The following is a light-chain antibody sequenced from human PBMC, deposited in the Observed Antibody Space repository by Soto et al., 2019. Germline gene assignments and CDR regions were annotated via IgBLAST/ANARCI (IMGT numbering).Light chain of an antibody. J-gene: IGLJ3*02. CDR1: NIGSKS. CDR2: DES. Sequence: SYELTQPPSVSVAPGQTARITCGGNNIGSKSVHWYQQKPGQAPVLVVYDESDRPSGIPERFSGSNSGNTATLTISRVEAGDEADYYCQVWDSSSDSWVFGGGTKLTVL. V-gene: IGLV3-21*02. CDR3: QVWDSSSDSWV.